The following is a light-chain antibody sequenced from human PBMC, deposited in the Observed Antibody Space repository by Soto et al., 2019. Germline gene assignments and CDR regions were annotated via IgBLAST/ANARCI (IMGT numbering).Light chain of an antibody. V-gene: IGKV3-11*01. CDR3: QQRSNWPPDVT. J-gene: IGKJ3*01. Sequence: EIVLTQSTDTLSLSPGERATLSCRASQSVSSSLAWYQQKPGQAPRLLIYDASNRSTGIPARFSGSGSGTDLTLTISRLEPEDFAVYYCQQRSNWPPDVTFGPGTKVDIK. CDR1: QSVSSS. CDR2: DAS.